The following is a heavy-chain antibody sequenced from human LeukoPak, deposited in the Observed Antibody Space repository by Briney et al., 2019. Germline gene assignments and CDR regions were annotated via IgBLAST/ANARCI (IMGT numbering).Heavy chain of an antibody. Sequence: PGGSLRLSCAASGFTFSSYWMHWVRQAPGKGLVWVSRINSDGSSTSYADSVKGRFTISRDNAKNTLYLQMNSLRAEDTAVYYCAREQLLRSAFDIWGQGTMVTVSS. V-gene: IGHV3-74*01. J-gene: IGHJ3*02. CDR2: INSDGSST. CDR3: AREQLLRSAFDI. CDR1: GFTFSSYW. D-gene: IGHD1-26*01.